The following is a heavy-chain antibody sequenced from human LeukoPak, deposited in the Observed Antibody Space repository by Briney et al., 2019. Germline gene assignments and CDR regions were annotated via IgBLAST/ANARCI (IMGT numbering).Heavy chain of an antibody. CDR3: AKDDIAVAGTAYYYYGMDV. CDR1: GFTLSSYG. CDR2: ISYDGSNK. Sequence: GGSLRLSCAASGFTLSSYGMHWVRQAPGKGLEWVAVISYDGSNKYYADSVKGRFTISRDNSKNTLYLQMNSLRAEDTAVYYCAKDDIAVAGTAYYYYGMDVWGQGTTVTVSS. J-gene: IGHJ6*02. V-gene: IGHV3-30*18. D-gene: IGHD6-19*01.